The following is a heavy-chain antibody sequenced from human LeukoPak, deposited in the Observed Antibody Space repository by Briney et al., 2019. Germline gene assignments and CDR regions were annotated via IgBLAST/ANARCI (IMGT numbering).Heavy chain of an antibody. CDR1: GYSFTNYW. Sequence: GESLKISCKGSGYSFTNYWIGWVRQMPGKGLEWMAIIYPGDSDTRYSPSFQGQVTISADKSISTAYLQWSSLKASDTAMYYCVRGATVVTLDYWGQEPWSPSPQ. D-gene: IGHD4-23*01. CDR2: IYPGDSDT. V-gene: IGHV5-51*01. CDR3: VRGATVVTLDY. J-gene: IGHJ4*01.